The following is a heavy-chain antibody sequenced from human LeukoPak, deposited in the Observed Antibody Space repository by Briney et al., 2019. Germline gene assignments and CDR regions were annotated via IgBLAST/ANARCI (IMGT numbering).Heavy chain of an antibody. CDR3: SKDHVELVRGVLDY. V-gene: IGHV3-23*01. Sequence: PGGSLRLSCAASGFTFSSYAMSWVRQTPGKGLEWVAAISGSAGSTFYADSVKGRFTISRDNSKNTLYLQMNSPRAEDTAVYYCSKDHVELVRGVLDYSGQGTLVTVSP. CDR2: ISGSAGST. D-gene: IGHD3-10*01. J-gene: IGHJ4*02. CDR1: GFTFSSYA.